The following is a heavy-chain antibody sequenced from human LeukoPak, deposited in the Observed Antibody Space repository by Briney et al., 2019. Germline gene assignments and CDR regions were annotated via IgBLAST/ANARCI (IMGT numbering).Heavy chain of an antibody. CDR2: IYYTGST. D-gene: IGHD6-13*01. J-gene: IGHJ6*02. Sequence: SETVSLICTLSGGSISTYSWSWIRQPPRKGLEWIGYIYYTGSTNYNPSLKSRVTISVDTSKNQLSLRLSSVTAVDTAVYYCARRGSSLSSFVSTDYYFYALDVWGQRTTVTVSS. V-gene: IGHV4-59*08. CDR1: GGSISTYS. CDR3: ARRGSSLSSFVSTDYYFYALDV.